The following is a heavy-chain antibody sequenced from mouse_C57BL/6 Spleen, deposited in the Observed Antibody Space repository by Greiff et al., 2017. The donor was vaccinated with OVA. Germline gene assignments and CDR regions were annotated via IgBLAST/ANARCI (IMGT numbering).Heavy chain of an antibody. V-gene: IGHV14-4*01. J-gene: IGHJ3*01. Sequence: EVQLQQSGAELVRPGASVKLSCTASGFNIKDDYMHWVKQRPEQGLEWIGWIDPENGDTEYASKFQGKATITADTSSNTAYLQLSSLTSEDTAVYYCTGGLRAWFAHWGQGTLVTVSA. D-gene: IGHD2-4*01. CDR3: TGGLRAWFAH. CDR1: GFNIKDDY. CDR2: IDPENGDT.